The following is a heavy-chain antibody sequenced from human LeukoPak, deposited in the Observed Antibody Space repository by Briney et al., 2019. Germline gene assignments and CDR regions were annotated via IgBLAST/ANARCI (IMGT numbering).Heavy chain of an antibody. V-gene: IGHV3-9*01. D-gene: IGHD2-2*02. Sequence: GGSLRLSCAASGFTFDDYAMHWVRQAPGKGLEWVSGISWNSGSIGYADSVKGRFTISRDNAKNSLYLQMNSLRAEDAAVYYCAKDHYCSSTSCYSANWFDPWGQGTLVTVSS. CDR3: AKDHYCSSTSCYSANWFDP. J-gene: IGHJ5*02. CDR2: ISWNSGSI. CDR1: GFTFDDYA.